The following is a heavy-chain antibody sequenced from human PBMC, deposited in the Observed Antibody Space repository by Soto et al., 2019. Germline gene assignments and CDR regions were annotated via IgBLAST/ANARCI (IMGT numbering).Heavy chain of an antibody. CDR2: ISSGSSYI. CDR3: AGSSGGSGKLCNYYGIDV. V-gene: IGHV3-21*06. D-gene: IGHD3-10*01. Sequence: EVQLVESGGGLVKPGGSLRLSCAASGFTFSSYSMNWVRQAPGKGLEWVSSISSGSSYIYYADSVKGRSTISRDNAKNSLYLHRNSRRAEDTAVYYCAGSSGGSGKLCNYYGIDVWGQGTTVTVSS. J-gene: IGHJ6*02. CDR1: GFTFSSYS.